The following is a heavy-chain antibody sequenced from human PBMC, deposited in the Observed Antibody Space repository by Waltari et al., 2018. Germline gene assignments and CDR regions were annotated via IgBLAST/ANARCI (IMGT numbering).Heavy chain of an antibody. J-gene: IGHJ5*01. CDR3: AREGSLYSSTGGWIGP. V-gene: IGHV4-59*11. CDR1: HGSLNHHS. Sequence: QVHLQESGPGLVKPSETLSLTCTVSHGSLNHHSWSWIRQTPGKRMEWIGWINQITGDTNYNPSLESRVIISSDISKNQFSLKLTSVTAADTAIYYCAREGSLYSSTGGWIGPWGQGMLVTVSS. CDR2: INQITGDT. D-gene: IGHD2-2*01.